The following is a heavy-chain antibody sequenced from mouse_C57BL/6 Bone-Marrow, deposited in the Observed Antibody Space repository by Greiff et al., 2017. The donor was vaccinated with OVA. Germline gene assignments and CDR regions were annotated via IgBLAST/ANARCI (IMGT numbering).Heavy chain of an antibody. CDR1: GFNIKDDY. V-gene: IGHV14-4*01. CDR3: TSYGNFDY. CDR2: IDPENGDT. D-gene: IGHD2-1*01. Sequence: EVQLQQSGAELVRPGASVKLSCQASGFNIKDDYMHWVKQRPEQGLEWIGWIDPENGDTEYASKFQGKATITADTSSNTAYLQLSSLTSEDTAVYYCTSYGNFDYWGQGTTLTVSS. J-gene: IGHJ2*01.